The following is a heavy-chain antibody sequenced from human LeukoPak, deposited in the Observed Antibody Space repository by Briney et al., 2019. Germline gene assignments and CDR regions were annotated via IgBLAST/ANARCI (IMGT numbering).Heavy chain of an antibody. CDR1: GYTFTIYY. Sequence: GASVEVSCKASGYTFTIYYMHWVRQAPGQGLEWMGWINPNSGGTSYARRFQGRVTMTRDTSVSTAYMELSRLTSDDTAVYYCARNPAYCTSTSCYNDYWGQGTLVTVSS. J-gene: IGHJ4*02. D-gene: IGHD2-2*02. V-gene: IGHV1-2*02. CDR3: ARNPAYCTSTSCYNDY. CDR2: INPNSGGT.